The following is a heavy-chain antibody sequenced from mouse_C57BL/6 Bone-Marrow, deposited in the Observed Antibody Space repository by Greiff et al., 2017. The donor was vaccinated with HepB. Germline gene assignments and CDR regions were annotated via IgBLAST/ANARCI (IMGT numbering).Heavy chain of an antibody. CDR2: INPSSGYT. CDR1: GYTFTSYT. J-gene: IGHJ1*03. Sequence: HVQLQQSGAELARPGASVKMSCKASGYTFTSYTMHWVNQRPGQGLEWIGYINPSSGYTKYNQKFKDTATLTADKSSSTAYMQLSSLTSEDSAVYYCASPGSNITTVVVQGYGYFDVWGTGTTVTVSS. D-gene: IGHD1-1*01. CDR3: ASPGSNITTVVVQGYGYFDV. V-gene: IGHV1-4*01.